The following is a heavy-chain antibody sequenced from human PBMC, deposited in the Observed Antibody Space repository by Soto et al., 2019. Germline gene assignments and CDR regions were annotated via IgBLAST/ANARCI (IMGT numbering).Heavy chain of an antibody. CDR1: GYNFNNYE. J-gene: IGHJ4*02. CDR2: MKGYSGNP. Sequence: QVQLLQSGAEVKKPGASVKISCKASGYNFNNYEINWVRQAPAPGLEWMGWMKGYSGNPLYAQNFQGRLILTRDTSTNTAYLELTSLAYEDTAIYFCARRRGESYYGLDYWGQGNLVTVSS. CDR3: ARRRGESYYGLDY. V-gene: IGHV1-8*01. D-gene: IGHD1-26*01.